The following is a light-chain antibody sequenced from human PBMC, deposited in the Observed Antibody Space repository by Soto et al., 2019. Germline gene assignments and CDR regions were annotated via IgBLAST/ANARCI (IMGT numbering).Light chain of an antibody. J-gene: IGLJ2*01. V-gene: IGLV1-47*01. Sequence: QSVMTQPPSVSAAPGQKVTISCSGSSSNIGGNSVSWYQQLPGTAPKLLIYRSDQRPSGVPDRFTGSKSGTSASLAISGLRSEDEAVYYCAAWGDSLVFGGGTKLTVL. CDR2: RSD. CDR1: SSNIGGNS. CDR3: AAWGDSLV.